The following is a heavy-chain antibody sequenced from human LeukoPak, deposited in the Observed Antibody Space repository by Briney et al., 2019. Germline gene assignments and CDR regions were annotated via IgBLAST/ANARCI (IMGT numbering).Heavy chain of an antibody. D-gene: IGHD6-13*01. CDR3: ARVSFIPAVNFGWWFDP. CDR1: GGSISSYY. J-gene: IGHJ5*02. CDR2: IYYSGNT. V-gene: IGHV4-59*01. Sequence: SSETLSLTCTVSGGSISSYYWAWIRQPPGKGLEWIGYIYYSGNTNYNPSLKSRVTISVDTSKNQFSLKLSSVTAADTAVYYCARVSFIPAVNFGWWFDPLGQGTLVTVSS.